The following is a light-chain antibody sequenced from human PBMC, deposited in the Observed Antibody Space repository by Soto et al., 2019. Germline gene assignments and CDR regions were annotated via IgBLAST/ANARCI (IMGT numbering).Light chain of an antibody. Sequence: QSVLTQPPSVSVAPGQKVTVSCSGSSSNIGNNHVSWYQHLPGTAPKVLIYDNNKRPSGIPDRFSGSKSATSATLDITGLQTGDEADYYCGSWDRSLRGWVFGGGTKLTVL. CDR3: GSWDRSLRGWV. J-gene: IGLJ3*02. CDR1: SSNIGNNH. V-gene: IGLV1-51*01. CDR2: DNN.